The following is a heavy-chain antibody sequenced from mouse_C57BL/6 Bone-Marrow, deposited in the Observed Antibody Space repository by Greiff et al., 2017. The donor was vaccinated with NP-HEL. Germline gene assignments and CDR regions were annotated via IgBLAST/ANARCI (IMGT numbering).Heavy chain of an antibody. D-gene: IGHD1-1*01. J-gene: IGHJ2*01. V-gene: IGHV1-81*01. CDR2: IYPRSGNT. Sequence: VQLMESGAELARPGASVKLSCKASGYTFTSYGISWVKQRTGQGLEWIGEIYPRSGNTYYNEKFKGKATLTADKSSSTAYMELRSLTSEDSAVYFCARSYYGSTLYYFDYWGQGTTLTVSS. CDR1: GYTFTSYG. CDR3: ARSYYGSTLYYFDY.